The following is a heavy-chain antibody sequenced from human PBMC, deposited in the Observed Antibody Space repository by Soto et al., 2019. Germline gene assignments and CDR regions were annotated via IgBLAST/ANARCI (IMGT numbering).Heavy chain of an antibody. Sequence: EVQLVESGGGLVQPGGSLKLSCAASGFTFSGSAMHWVRQASGKGLEWVGQIRRKAKSYATEFVASVKGRFTISRDDSKKMAFLQMTRLKPGDTAVYYCTRTFDGSYSFSPDFDLWGQGTLVTVSS. CDR3: TRTFDGSYSFSPDFDL. J-gene: IGHJ4*02. CDR1: GFTFSGSA. D-gene: IGHD3-16*01. V-gene: IGHV3-73*02. CDR2: IRRKAKSYAT.